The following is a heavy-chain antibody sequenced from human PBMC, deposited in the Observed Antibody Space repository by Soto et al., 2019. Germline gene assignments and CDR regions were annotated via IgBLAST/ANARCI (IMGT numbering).Heavy chain of an antibody. Sequence: GGSLRLSCAASGFTFSSYAMSWVRQAPGKGLEWVANIKQDGSEKYSVDSVRGRFTISRDNAKNSLYLQMNSLRAEDTAVYYCAKEGSGYYIDYWGQGTLVTVSS. D-gene: IGHD3-22*01. V-gene: IGHV3-7*01. CDR1: GFTFSSYA. CDR3: AKEGSGYYIDY. CDR2: IKQDGSEK. J-gene: IGHJ4*02.